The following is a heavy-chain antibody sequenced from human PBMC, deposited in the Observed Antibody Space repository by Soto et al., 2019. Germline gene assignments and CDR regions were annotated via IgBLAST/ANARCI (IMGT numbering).Heavy chain of an antibody. CDR1: GFTFSSYG. CDR2: LWSDESKE. CDR3: ANGGTEYFLH. Sequence: QVQLVESGGGVVQPGRSLRLSCAASGFTFSSYGMHWVRQAPGNGLEWVPVLWSDESKEYYADSVKGRFAISRDNSKNTLYLQMNSLRAEDTAVYYCANGGTEYFLHWGQGTLVTVSS. V-gene: IGHV3-33*06. J-gene: IGHJ1*01.